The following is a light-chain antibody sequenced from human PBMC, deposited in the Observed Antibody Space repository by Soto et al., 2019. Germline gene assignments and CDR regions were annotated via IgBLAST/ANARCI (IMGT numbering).Light chain of an antibody. CDR3: NSFTTSSYYA. Sequence: QSVLTQPPSVSGSPGQSVAISCTGTSSDVGSYNRVAWYQQPPGTAPKLIIYDVTNRPSGVPDRFSGSKSGNTASLTISGIHDEYDDDYYCNSFTTSSYYACGTATKV. CDR1: SSDVGSYNR. V-gene: IGLV2-18*02. J-gene: IGLJ1*01. CDR2: DVT.